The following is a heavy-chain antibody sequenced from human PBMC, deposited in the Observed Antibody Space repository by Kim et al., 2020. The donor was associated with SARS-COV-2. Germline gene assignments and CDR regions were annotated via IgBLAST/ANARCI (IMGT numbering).Heavy chain of an antibody. CDR1: GFTFSSYS. J-gene: IGHJ4*02. CDR2: ISSSSSTI. Sequence: GGSLRLSCAASGFTFSSYSMSWVRQAPGKGLEWVSYISSSSSTIYYADSVKGRFTISRDNAKNSLYLQMNSLRVEDTAVYYCARDPPDYDILTGYYSLLDDWGQGTLVTVSS. V-gene: IGHV3-48*04. D-gene: IGHD3-9*01. CDR3: ARDPPDYDILTGYYSLLDD.